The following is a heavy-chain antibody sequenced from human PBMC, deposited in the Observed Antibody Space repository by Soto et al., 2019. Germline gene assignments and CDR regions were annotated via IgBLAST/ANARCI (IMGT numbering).Heavy chain of an antibody. CDR1: GVTFSSYS. Sequence: EVQLVESGGGLVQPGGSLRLSCTASGVTFSSYSMVWVRQAPGKGLEWVSYISSSSSSIYYADSVKGRFSTSRDNAKDSNSPQMNRLRVQGKGFYFCARELGFGGVARIGGWGQGTTVTVSS. CDR3: ARELGFGGVARIGG. J-gene: IGHJ6*02. D-gene: IGHD3-16*01. V-gene: IGHV3-48*01. CDR2: ISSSSSSI.